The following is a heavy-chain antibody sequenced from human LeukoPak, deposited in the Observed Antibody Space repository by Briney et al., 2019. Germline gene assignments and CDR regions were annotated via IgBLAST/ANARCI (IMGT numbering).Heavy chain of an antibody. CDR3: ARSTTSSGWGYFDY. CDR1: GFTFSSYA. V-gene: IGHV3-23*01. Sequence: GGSLRLSCAASGFTFSSYAMSWVRQAPGKGLEWVSAISGSGGSTYYADSVKGRFTISRDNSKNTLYLQMNSLRAEDTAVYYCARSTTSSGWGYFDYWGQGTLVTVSS. J-gene: IGHJ4*02. CDR2: ISGSGGST. D-gene: IGHD6-19*01.